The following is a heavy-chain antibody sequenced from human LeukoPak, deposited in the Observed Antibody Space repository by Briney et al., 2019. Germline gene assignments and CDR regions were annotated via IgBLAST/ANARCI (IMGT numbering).Heavy chain of an antibody. V-gene: IGHV1-18*01. CDR2: ISAYNGNT. J-gene: IGHJ5*02. Sequence: GASVNVSCKASGYTFTSYGISWVRQAPGQGLEWMGWISAYNGNTNYAQKLQGRVTITADKSTSTAYMELSSLRSEDTAVYYCASTDYYDSSGYYNNWFDPWGQGTLVTVSS. CDR1: GYTFTSYG. CDR3: ASTDYYDSSGYYNNWFDP. D-gene: IGHD3-22*01.